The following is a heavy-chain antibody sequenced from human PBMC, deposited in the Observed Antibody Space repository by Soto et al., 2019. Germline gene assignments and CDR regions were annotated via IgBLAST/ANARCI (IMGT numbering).Heavy chain of an antibody. CDR2: IWYDGSNK. V-gene: IGHV3-33*01. CDR1: GFTFSSYG. Sequence: LTCAASGFTFSSYGMHWVRQAPGKGLEWVAVIWYDGSNKYYADSVKGRFTISRDNSKNTLYLQMNSLRAEDTAVYYCAREKDIVVVPAAGGWFDPWGQGTLVTVSS. J-gene: IGHJ5*02. D-gene: IGHD2-2*01. CDR3: AREKDIVVVPAAGGWFDP.